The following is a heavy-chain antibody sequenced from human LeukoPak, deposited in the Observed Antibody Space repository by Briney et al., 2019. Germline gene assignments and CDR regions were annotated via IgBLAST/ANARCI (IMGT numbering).Heavy chain of an antibody. CDR1: GDSISSGSYY. Sequence: SETLSLTCTVSGDSISSGSYYWGWIRQPPGKGLEWIGNIYYRGNTYFNPSLKSRVIISVDTSKNQFSLKLTSVTAADTAVYYCARTLYYDSSGLALDYWGQGTLVTVSS. CDR3: ARTLYYDSSGLALDY. D-gene: IGHD3-22*01. CDR2: IYYRGNT. J-gene: IGHJ4*02. V-gene: IGHV4-39*07.